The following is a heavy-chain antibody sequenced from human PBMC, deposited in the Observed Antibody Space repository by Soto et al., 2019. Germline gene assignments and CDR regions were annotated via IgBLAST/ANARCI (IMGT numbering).Heavy chain of an antibody. V-gene: IGHV1-24*01. D-gene: IGHD1-26*01. CDR3: ATRAWNGGSYFDY. CDR2: FDPEDGET. J-gene: IGHJ4*02. Sequence: ASVKVSCKXSGYTLTELSMHWVRQAPGKGLEWMGGFDPEDGETIYAQKFQGRVTMTEDTSTDTAYMELSSLRSEDTAVYYCATRAWNGGSYFDYWGQGTLVTVSS. CDR1: GYTLTELS.